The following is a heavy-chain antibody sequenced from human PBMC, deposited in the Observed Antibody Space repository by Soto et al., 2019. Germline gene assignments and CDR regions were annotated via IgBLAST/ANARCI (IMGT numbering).Heavy chain of an antibody. V-gene: IGHV3-30*03. J-gene: IGHJ4*02. Sequence: QVQLVESGGGVVQPGRSLRLSCAASGFRFTTYGMHWVREGPGKGLEWVAVISYDGSNKYYADSVKGRFTISRDNSKNTLYLQMNSLRPQETALYYCVGGQYYFDYRGQGTLVTVSS. CDR3: VGGQYYFDY. CDR2: ISYDGSNK. CDR1: GFRFTTYG. D-gene: IGHD3-10*01.